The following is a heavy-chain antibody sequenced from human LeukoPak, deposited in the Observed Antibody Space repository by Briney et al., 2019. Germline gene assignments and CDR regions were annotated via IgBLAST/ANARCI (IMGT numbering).Heavy chain of an antibody. J-gene: IGHJ4*02. CDR3: ATQIGAYSSSWYYFDY. CDR2: INPNSGGT. V-gene: IGHV1-2*04. Sequence: GASVKVSCKASGYTFTGYYMHWVRQAPGQGLEWMGWINPNSGGTNYAQKFQGWVTMTRGTSISTAYMELSRLRSDDTAVYYCATQIGAYSSSWYYFDYWGQGTLVTVSS. D-gene: IGHD6-13*01. CDR1: GYTFTGYY.